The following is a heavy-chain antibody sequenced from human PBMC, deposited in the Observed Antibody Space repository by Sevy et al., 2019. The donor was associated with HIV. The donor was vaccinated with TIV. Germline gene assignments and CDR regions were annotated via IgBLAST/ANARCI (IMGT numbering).Heavy chain of an antibody. V-gene: IGHV1-2*02. CDR1: GYTFSDSGYY. D-gene: IGHD3-3*01. J-gene: IGHJ6*02. CDR2: INPKSGAT. CDR3: ARESYDFWTGPVDYAYGMDV. Sequence: ASVKVSCKASGYTFSDSGYYVHWVRQAPGQGLEWMGWINPKSGATNCAQKFQGRVTMTRDTSVSTANLELNRLTSDDTAVYDCARESYDFWTGPVDYAYGMDVWGQGTTVTVSS.